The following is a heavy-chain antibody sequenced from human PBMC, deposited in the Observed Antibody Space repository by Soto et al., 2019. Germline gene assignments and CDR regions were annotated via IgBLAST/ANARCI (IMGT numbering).Heavy chain of an antibody. CDR1: GYSFTDYH. CDR2: INPKSGGT. Sequence: ASVKGSCKASGYSFTDYHIHWVRQAPGQGLEWLGRINPKSGGTSTAQKFQGRVTMTTDTSISTASMELTRLTSDDTAIYYCARGDSTDCSNGVCSFFYNHDMDVWGQGTTVTVSS. D-gene: IGHD2-8*01. CDR3: ARGDSTDCSNGVCSFFYNHDMDV. V-gene: IGHV1-2*06. J-gene: IGHJ6*02.